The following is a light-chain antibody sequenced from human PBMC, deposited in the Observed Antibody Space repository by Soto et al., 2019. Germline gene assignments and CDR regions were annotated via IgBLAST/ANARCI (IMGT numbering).Light chain of an antibody. CDR1: QNIERW. CDR2: DVS. J-gene: IGKJ5*01. Sequence: EIQMTQSPSSLSASVGDRVTITCQASQNIERWLAWYQQKPGKAPKLLLYDVSSLESGVPSRFSGSGSATEFILTISGLQPDDFASYYCQQYNSYPITFGQGTRLEV. CDR3: QQYNSYPIT. V-gene: IGKV1-5*01.